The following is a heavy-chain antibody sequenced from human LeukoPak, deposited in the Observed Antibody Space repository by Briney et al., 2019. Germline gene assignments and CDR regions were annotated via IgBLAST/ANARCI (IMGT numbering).Heavy chain of an antibody. Sequence: ASVKVSCKASGYTFTGYYMHWVRQAPGQGLEWMGWINPNSGGTNYAQKFQGRVTMTRDTSISTAYMELRRLRSDDTAVYYCARDGVGATNWFDPWGQGTLVTVSS. CDR3: ARDGVGATNWFDP. D-gene: IGHD1-26*01. CDR1: GYTFTGYY. J-gene: IGHJ5*02. V-gene: IGHV1-2*02. CDR2: INPNSGGT.